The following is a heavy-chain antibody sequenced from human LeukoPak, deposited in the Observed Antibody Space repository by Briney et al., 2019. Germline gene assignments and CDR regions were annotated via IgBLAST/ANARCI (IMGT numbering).Heavy chain of an antibody. Sequence: TGGSLRLSCEASGFTFSAYAMTWVRQAPGKGLEWVSSIGSDNKPHCSESVKGRFAISRDNSKSMLFLQLNSLRAEDTALYYCARGLHYYVAMDVWGQGTTVTVSS. J-gene: IGHJ6*02. CDR3: ARGLHYYVAMDV. V-gene: IGHV3-23*05. CDR1: GFTFSAYA. CDR2: IGSDNKP. D-gene: IGHD3-10*02.